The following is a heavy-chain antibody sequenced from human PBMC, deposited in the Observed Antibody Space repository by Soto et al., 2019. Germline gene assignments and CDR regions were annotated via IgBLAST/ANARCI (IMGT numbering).Heavy chain of an antibody. CDR1: GFAFGAYA. J-gene: IGHJ5*02. Sequence: EVQLLESGGGLVQPGGSLRLSWAASGFAFGAYAMTWVRQAPGKGLEWVSVISGAGGNTYYADSVKGRFTVSRDNSKKMLYLEMNSLRVEDTAIYYCAKDPVPQLLPSWWFDPWGQGTRVTVSS. V-gene: IGHV3-23*01. CDR2: ISGAGGNT. D-gene: IGHD2-2*01. CDR3: AKDPVPQLLPSWWFDP.